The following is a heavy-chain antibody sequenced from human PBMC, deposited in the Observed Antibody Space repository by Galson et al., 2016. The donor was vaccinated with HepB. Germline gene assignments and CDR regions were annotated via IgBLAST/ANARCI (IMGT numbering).Heavy chain of an antibody. D-gene: IGHD4-17*01. CDR2: VHSGGRT. CDR1: GLTVSRSY. J-gene: IGHJ6*02. Sequence: SLRLSCAASGLTVSRSYMSWVRQAPGKGLEWVSIVHSGGRTYYSDSVKGRFTISRDTSKNTLYLQMNSLRADDTAVYYRARDYAAYGDPARYYYFEKDVWGQGTTVTVSS. CDR3: ARDYAAYGDPARYYYFEKDV. V-gene: IGHV3-66*01.